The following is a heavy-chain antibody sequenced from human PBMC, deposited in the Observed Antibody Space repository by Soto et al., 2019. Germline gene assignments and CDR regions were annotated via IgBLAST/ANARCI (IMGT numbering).Heavy chain of an antibody. CDR3: ARGMGAVAGSSLDY. Sequence: SETLSLTCAVYGGSFSGYYWSWIRQPPGKGLEWIGEIDHSGSTNYNPSLKSRVTISVDTSKNQFSLKLSSVTAADTAVYYCARGMGAVAGSSLDYWGQGTLVTVSS. CDR2: IDHSGST. V-gene: IGHV4-34*01. CDR1: GGSFSGYY. J-gene: IGHJ4*02. D-gene: IGHD6-19*01.